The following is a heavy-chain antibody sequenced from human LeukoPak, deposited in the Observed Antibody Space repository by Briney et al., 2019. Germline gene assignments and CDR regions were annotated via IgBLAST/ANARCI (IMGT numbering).Heavy chain of an antibody. J-gene: IGHJ6*03. CDR3: AREGTYSSGWGDYYYYMDV. V-gene: IGHV4-4*07. D-gene: IGHD6-19*01. Sequence: PSETLSLTCAVYGGSFSGYYWSWIRQPAGKGLEWIGRIYTSGSTNYNPSLKSRVTMSVDTSKNQFSLKLSSVTAADTAVYYCAREGTYSSGWGDYYYYMDVWGKGTTVTISS. CDR1: GGSFSGYY. CDR2: IYTSGST.